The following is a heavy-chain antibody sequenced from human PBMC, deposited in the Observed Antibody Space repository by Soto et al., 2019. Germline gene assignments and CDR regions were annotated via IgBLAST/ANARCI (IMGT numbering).Heavy chain of an antibody. CDR2: IYTGGST. CDR1: GFIVSSKY. CDR3: TTYTGYGMDV. J-gene: IGHJ6*02. Sequence: EVQMVETGGGLSQPGGSLRLSCAVSGFIVSSKYMTWVRQAPGKGLEWVSVIYTGGSTHYADSARGRFTISRDSSKNTLYLQMNSLRAEDAAVYYCTTYTGYGMDVWGQRTTVTVSS. V-gene: IGHV3-53*02. D-gene: IGHD3-16*01.